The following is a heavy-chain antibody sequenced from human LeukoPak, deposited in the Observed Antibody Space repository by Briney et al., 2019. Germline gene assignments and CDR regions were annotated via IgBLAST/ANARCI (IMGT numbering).Heavy chain of an antibody. V-gene: IGHV4-38-2*02. CDR1: GGSISSYY. J-gene: IGHJ2*01. CDR2: IYHSGST. Sequence: SETLSLTCTVSGGSISSYYWGWIRRPPGKGLEWIGSIYHSGSTYYNPSLKSRVTISVDTSKNQFSLKLSPVTAADTAVYYCARDSSSWLQPNWYFDLWGRGTLVTVSS. CDR3: ARDSSSWLQPNWYFDL. D-gene: IGHD6-13*01.